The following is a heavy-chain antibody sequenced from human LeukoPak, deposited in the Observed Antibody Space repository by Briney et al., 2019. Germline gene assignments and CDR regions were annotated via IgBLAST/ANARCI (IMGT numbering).Heavy chain of an antibody. V-gene: IGHV3-74*01. Sequence: AGSLRVSFAASGFTFNNYWMVWVRQAPGKGLLWVSRINSDGSSTTYADSVKGRFTISRDNAKNTVYLQMNSLRAEDTAVYYCARVQGCSGGTCYFHYWGQGTLVTVSS. CDR1: GFTFNNYW. CDR3: ARVQGCSGGTCYFHY. CDR2: INSDGSST. D-gene: IGHD2-15*01. J-gene: IGHJ4*02.